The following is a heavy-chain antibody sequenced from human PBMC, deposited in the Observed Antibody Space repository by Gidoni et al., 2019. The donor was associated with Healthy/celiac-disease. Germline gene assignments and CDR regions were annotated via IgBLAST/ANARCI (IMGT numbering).Heavy chain of an antibody. CDR2: ISYDGSNK. D-gene: IGHD3-22*01. J-gene: IGHJ6*02. Sequence: QVQLVESGGGVVQPGRSLRLSCAASGFTFSSSAMHWVRQAPGKGLAWVAVISYDGSNKYYADSVKGRFTISRDNSKNTLYPQMNSLRAEDTAVYYCARDGEGYDSSGYYAPYYYYGMDVWGQGTTVTVSS. V-gene: IGHV3-30-3*01. CDR3: ARDGEGYDSSGYYAPYYYYGMDV. CDR1: GFTFSSSA.